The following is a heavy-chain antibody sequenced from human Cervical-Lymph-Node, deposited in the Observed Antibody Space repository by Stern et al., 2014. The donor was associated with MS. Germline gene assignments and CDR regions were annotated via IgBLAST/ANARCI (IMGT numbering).Heavy chain of an antibody. CDR2: VFPGDSVT. CDR1: GYTFSNYW. V-gene: IGHV5-51*03. D-gene: IGHD2-15*01. J-gene: IGHJ3*02. Sequence: MQLVQSGAEVKKPGESLKISCKGSGYTFSNYWNGWVRQMPAKGLDWLGVVFPGDSVTRYSPSFQRQVTTLADKALATPSLLGPGLKTSDTAMYYCARRSGHRGAFDIWGQGTMVTVSS. CDR3: ARRSGHRGAFDI.